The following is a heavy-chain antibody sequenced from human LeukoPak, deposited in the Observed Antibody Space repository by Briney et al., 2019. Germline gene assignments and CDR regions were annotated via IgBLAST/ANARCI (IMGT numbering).Heavy chain of an antibody. CDR3: VRGGYYHIY. V-gene: IGHV3-7*05. J-gene: IGHJ4*02. CDR1: GFTFSSYW. CDR2: IKEDGSDK. Sequence: TGGSLRLSCAASGFTFSSYWMTWVRQAPGRGLEWVANIKEDGSDKYYVDSVKGRFTISRDNARNSLYLQMNSLRADDTAMYYCVRGGYYHIYWGQGTLVTVSS. D-gene: IGHD3-22*01.